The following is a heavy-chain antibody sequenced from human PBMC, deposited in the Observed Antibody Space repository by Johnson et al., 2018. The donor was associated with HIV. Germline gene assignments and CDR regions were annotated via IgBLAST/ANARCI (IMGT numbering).Heavy chain of an antibody. D-gene: IGHD2-15*01. V-gene: IGHV3-7*05. Sequence: MQLVESGGGVVQPGGSLRLSCAASGFTFSNYWMTWVRQAPGKGLEWVANIQQEGSDTYYVDSVKGGFTISRDNAKNSLYLQMNSLGSEDTAVYYCARDSVILVDGAFDIWGQGTMVTVSS. CDR1: GFTFSNYW. CDR3: ARDSVILVDGAFDI. CDR2: IQQEGSDT. J-gene: IGHJ3*02.